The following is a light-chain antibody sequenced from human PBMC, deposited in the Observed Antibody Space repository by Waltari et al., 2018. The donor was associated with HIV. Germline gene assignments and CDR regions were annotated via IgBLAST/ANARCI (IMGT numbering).Light chain of an antibody. CDR1: TSNIARTP. CDR2: GKN. V-gene: IGLV1-44*01. Sequence: QSVLTQPPSASGTPEQSVTIPCSGCTSNIARTPVTWFQQFPGPAPKVLIFGKNQRPSGVPARFSGSKSGTSASLAISGLQSEDEADYYCASWDDSLNGPVFGGGTKLTVV. CDR3: ASWDDSLNGPV. J-gene: IGLJ2*01.